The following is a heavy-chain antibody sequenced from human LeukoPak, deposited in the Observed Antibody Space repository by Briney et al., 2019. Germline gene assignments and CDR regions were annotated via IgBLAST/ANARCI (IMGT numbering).Heavy chain of an antibody. J-gene: IGHJ4*02. D-gene: IGHD3-22*01. CDR2: IWSDGSNK. CDR3: ARAYSYYDSSGAAY. V-gene: IGHV3-33*01. Sequence: GGSLRLSCGASGFTFSSYGMHWVRQAPGKGLEWVAVIWSDGSNKYYADSVKGRFTISRDNSKNTLSLQMNSLRAEDTAVYYCARAYSYYDSSGAAYWGQGTLVTVSS. CDR1: GFTFSSYG.